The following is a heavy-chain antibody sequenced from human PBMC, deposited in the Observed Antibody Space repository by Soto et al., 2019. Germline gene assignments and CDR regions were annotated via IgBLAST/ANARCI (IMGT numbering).Heavy chain of an antibody. Sequence: QVQLVESGGGVVQPGRSLRLSCSASGFTFNAYGMHWVRQAPGKGLEWVALIWYDGINKFYADSVKGRFTISRDNSKKTLFLQLNSLGAADRVVFYCARVFAAAVPAHLDSGGQGTLVTVSS. CDR2: IWYDGINK. D-gene: IGHD6-13*01. V-gene: IGHV3-33*01. J-gene: IGHJ4*02. CDR3: ARVFAAAVPAHLDS. CDR1: GFTFNAYG.